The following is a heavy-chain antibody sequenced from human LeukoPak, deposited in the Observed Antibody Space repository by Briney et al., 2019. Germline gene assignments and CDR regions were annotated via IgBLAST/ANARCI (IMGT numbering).Heavy chain of an antibody. CDR1: GLTVTDYY. V-gene: IGHV3-11*04. CDR2: IGGSACNI. CDR3: AKEWSAFDI. D-gene: IGHD2-15*01. J-gene: IGHJ3*02. Sequence: GGSLRLSCAASGLTVTDYYMHWIRQAPGKGLEWVSFIGGSACNIYYADSVKGRFTISRDNAKNSLYLQMNSLRAEDTAVYYCAKEWSAFDIWGQGTMVTVSS.